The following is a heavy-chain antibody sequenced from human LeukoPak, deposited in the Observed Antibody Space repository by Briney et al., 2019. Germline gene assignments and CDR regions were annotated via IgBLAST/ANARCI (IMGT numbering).Heavy chain of an antibody. CDR3: AGYSSSWYYFDY. V-gene: IGHV1-24*01. J-gene: IGHJ4*02. Sequence: ASVKVSCKVSGYTLTELSMHWVRQAPGKGLEWMGGFDPEDGETIYAQKFQGRVTMTEDTSTDTAYMELSSLRSEDTAVYYCAGYSSSWYYFDYWGQGTLVTVSS. D-gene: IGHD6-13*01. CDR1: GYTLTELS. CDR2: FDPEDGET.